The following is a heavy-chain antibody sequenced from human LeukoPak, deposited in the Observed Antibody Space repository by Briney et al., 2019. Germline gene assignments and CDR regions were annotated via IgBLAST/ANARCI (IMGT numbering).Heavy chain of an antibody. Sequence: PGGSLRLSCTASGFTFSSYAMHWVRQAPGKGLEWVAVISYDGSNKYYADSVKGRFTISRDNSKNTLYLQMNSLRAEDTAVYYCARDPRIQLWWDDAFDIWGQGTMVTVSS. D-gene: IGHD5-18*01. V-gene: IGHV3-30*04. CDR3: ARDPRIQLWWDDAFDI. CDR1: GFTFSSYA. J-gene: IGHJ3*02. CDR2: ISYDGSNK.